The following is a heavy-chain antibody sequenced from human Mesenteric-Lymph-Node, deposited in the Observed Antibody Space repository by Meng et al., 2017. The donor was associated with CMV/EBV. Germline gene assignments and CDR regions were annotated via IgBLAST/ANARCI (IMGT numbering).Heavy chain of an antibody. CDR3: ARGHPSITIFGVH. CDR1: GGSLSGYY. V-gene: IGHV4-34*01. CDR2: INQSGST. Sequence: SETLSLTCVVDGGSLSGYYWSWIRQPPGKGLEWIGEINQSGSTNYNPSLKSRVTISVDTSKNQFSLKLSSVTAADTAVYYCARGHPSITIFGVHWGQGTLVTVSS. D-gene: IGHD3-3*01. J-gene: IGHJ4*02.